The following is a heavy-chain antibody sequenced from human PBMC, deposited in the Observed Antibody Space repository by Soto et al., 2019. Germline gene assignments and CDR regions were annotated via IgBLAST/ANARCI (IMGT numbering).Heavy chain of an antibody. CDR3: ARSPTGYRSSWFPHPHYYYYYGMDV. CDR1: GYSFTSYW. J-gene: IGHJ6*02. CDR2: IYPGDSDT. V-gene: IGHV5-51*01. Sequence: PGDSLKISCKGSGYSFTSYWIGWVRQMPGKGLEWMVIIYPGDSDTRYSPSFQGQVTISADKSISTAYLQWSSLKASDTAMYYCARSPTGYRSSWFPHPHYYYYYGMDVWGQGTTVTAP. D-gene: IGHD6-13*01.